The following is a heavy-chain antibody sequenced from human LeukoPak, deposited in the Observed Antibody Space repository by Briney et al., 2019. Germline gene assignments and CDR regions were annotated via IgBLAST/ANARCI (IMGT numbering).Heavy chain of an antibody. CDR3: ARDRSYGSIDY. J-gene: IGHJ4*02. D-gene: IGHD5-18*01. CDR1: GGXY. CDR2: IYYSGST. Sequence: GGXYWSWIRQRPGKGLEWIGYIYYSGSTYYNPSLKTRVTISVDTSKNQFSLKLSSVTAADTAVYYCARDRSYGSIDYWGQGTLVTVSS. V-gene: IGHV4-31*02.